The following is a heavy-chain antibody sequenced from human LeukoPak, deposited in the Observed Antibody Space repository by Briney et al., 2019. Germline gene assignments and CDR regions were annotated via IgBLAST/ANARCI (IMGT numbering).Heavy chain of an antibody. CDR2: IYTSGST. J-gene: IGHJ4*02. CDR1: GGSISSGGYY. V-gene: IGHV4-31*03. CDR3: AGTRGYSYGHLFDS. Sequence: PSQTLSLTCTVSGGSISSGGYYWSWIRQHPGKGLEWIGYIYTSGSTNYNPSLKSRVTISVDTSKNQSSLKLSSVTAADTAVYYCAGTRGYSYGHLFDSWGQGTLVTVSP. D-gene: IGHD5-18*01.